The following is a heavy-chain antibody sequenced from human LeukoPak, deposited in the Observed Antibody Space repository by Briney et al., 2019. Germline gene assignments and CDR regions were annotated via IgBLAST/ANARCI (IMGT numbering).Heavy chain of an antibody. J-gene: IGHJ4*02. CDR3: AKSIWFGELLGGFDY. Sequence: GGSLRLSCAASGFTFSSYAMSWVRQAPGKGLEWVSAISGSGGSTYYADSVKGRFTISRDNSKNTLYLQMNSLRAEDTAVYYCAKSIWFGELLGGFDYWGQGILVTVSS. D-gene: IGHD3-10*01. CDR1: GFTFSSYA. CDR2: ISGSGGST. V-gene: IGHV3-23*01.